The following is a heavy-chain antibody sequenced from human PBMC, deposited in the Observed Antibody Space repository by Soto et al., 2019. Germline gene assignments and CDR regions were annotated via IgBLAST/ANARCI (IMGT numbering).Heavy chain of an antibody. Sequence: ASVKVSCKASEYTFTSYDINWVRQASGQGLEWMGWMNPNTGHTGYAQNFQGRVTMTRDTSISTAYMELSSLRSEDTAVYYCARAGQIAAYIWAWGQGTLVTVSS. CDR2: MNPNTGHT. CDR1: EYTFTSYD. J-gene: IGHJ5*02. CDR3: ARAGQIAAYIWA. D-gene: IGHD6-13*01. V-gene: IGHV1-8*01.